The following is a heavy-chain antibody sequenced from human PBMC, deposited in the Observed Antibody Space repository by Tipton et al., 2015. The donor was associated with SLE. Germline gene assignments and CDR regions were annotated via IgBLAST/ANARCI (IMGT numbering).Heavy chain of an antibody. D-gene: IGHD1-26*01. Sequence: TLSLTCTVSGASVSSHYWNWIRQTPGKGLEWIGYIHYNRGTNYHPSLKSRVTISIDTSKNQFSLNLSSVTAADTAVYYCARAPPLSFYDYWGQGTLGTVTS. CDR1: GASVSSHY. J-gene: IGHJ4*02. CDR3: ARAPPLSFYDY. V-gene: IGHV4-59*08. CDR2: IHYNRGT.